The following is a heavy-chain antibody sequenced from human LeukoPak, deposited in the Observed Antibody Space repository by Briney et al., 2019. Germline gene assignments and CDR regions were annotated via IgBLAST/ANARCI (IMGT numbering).Heavy chain of an antibody. D-gene: IGHD1-26*01. CDR2: ISSSSSYI. CDR3: ARDNVGATNFDY. V-gene: IGHV3-21*01. Sequence: TPGGSLRLSCAASGFTFSSYSMNWVRQAPGKGLEWVSSISSSSSYIYYADSVKGRFTISRDNAKNSLYLQMNSLRAEDTAVYYCARDNVGATNFDYWGQGTLVTVSS. J-gene: IGHJ4*02. CDR1: GFTFSSYS.